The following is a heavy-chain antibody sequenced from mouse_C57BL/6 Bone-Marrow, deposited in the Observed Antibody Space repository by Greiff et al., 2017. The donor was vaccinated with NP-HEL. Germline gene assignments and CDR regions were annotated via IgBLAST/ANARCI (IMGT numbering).Heavy chain of an antibody. V-gene: IGHV14-4*01. J-gene: IGHJ2*01. CDR2: IDPENGDT. Sequence: EVKLQESGAELVRPGASVKLSCTASGFNIKDDYMHWVKQRPEQGLEWIGWIDPENGDTEYASKFQGKATITADTSSNTAYLQLSSLTSEDTAVYYCTVDDHFDYWGQGTTLTVSS. D-gene: IGHD2-3*01. CDR3: TVDDHFDY. CDR1: GFNIKDDY.